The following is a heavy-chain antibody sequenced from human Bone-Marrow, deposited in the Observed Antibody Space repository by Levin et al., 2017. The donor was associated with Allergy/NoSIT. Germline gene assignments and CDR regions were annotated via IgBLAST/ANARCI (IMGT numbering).Heavy chain of an antibody. V-gene: IGHV1-18*01. Sequence: ASVKVSCKASGYTFTSYGISWVRQAPGQGLEWMGWISAYNGNTNYAQKLQGRVTMTTDTSTSTAYMELRSLRSDDTAVYYCAREREITIFGVVISVWFDPWGQGTLVTVSS. CDR2: ISAYNGNT. CDR1: GYTFTSYG. CDR3: AREREITIFGVVISVWFDP. J-gene: IGHJ5*02. D-gene: IGHD3-3*01.